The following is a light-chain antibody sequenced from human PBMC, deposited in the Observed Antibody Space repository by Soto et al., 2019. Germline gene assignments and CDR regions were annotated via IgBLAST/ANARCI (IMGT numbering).Light chain of an antibody. CDR3: TAKRDSSTLFV. Sequence: SALTQHASVSGSPGQSVTISCTGTRSEVAAYNSVSWYQHHPDKVTKLVIYGVTNRPSGGSARFSGSKSGNTGSLAMSGLQAEDEADYYCTAKRDSSTLFVFGTGT. CDR1: RSEVAAYNS. J-gene: IGLJ1*01. V-gene: IGLV2-14*01. CDR2: GVT.